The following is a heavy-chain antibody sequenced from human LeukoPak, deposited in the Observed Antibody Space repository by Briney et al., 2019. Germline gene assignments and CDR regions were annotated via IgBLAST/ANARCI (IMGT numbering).Heavy chain of an antibody. D-gene: IGHD6-13*01. CDR2: IWYDGSSK. V-gene: IGHV3-33*01. Sequence: GGSLRLSCAASGFTFSSYGMHWVRQPPGKGLEWVAVIWYDGSSKYYADSVKGRFTISGDNSKYTLYLQMNSLRAEDTAVYYCARELSQLDYLDYWGQGTLVTVSS. J-gene: IGHJ4*02. CDR1: GFTFSSYG. CDR3: ARELSQLDYLDY.